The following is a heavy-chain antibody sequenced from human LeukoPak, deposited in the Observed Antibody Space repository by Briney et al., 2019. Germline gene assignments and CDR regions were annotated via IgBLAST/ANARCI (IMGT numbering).Heavy chain of an antibody. CDR1: GDSISSYY. CDR2: IYTSGST. CDR3: AREKYGDCRLDAFDI. Sequence: SETLSLTCTVSGDSISSYYWSWIRQPAGKGLEWIGRIYTSGSTNYNPSLKSRVTMSVDTSKNQFSLKLSSVTAADTAVYYCAREKYGDCRLDAFDIWGQGTMVTVSS. V-gene: IGHV4-4*07. J-gene: IGHJ3*02. D-gene: IGHD4-17*01.